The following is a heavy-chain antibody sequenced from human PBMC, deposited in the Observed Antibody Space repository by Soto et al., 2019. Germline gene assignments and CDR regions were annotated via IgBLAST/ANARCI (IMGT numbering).Heavy chain of an antibody. V-gene: IGHV1-24*01. CDR2: FDPEDGET. J-gene: IGHJ6*04. D-gene: IGHD1-20*01. Sequence: ASVKVSCKVSGYTLTELSMHWVRQAPGKGLEWMGGFDPEDGETIYAQKFQGRVTMTEDTSTDTAYMELSSLRSEDTAVYYCATEIPNWNDFKFVMDVWGKGTTVTVSS. CDR3: ATEIPNWNDFKFVMDV. CDR1: GYTLTELS.